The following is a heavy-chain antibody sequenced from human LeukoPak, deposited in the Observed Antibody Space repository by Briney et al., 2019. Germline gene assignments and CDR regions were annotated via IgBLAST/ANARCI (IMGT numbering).Heavy chain of an antibody. J-gene: IGHJ4*02. Sequence: GGSLRLSCAASGFTFSSYGMHWVRQAPGKGLEWVAFIRYDGSNKYYADSVKGRFTISRDNSKNTLYLQMNSLRAEDTAVYYCARHVASGGSGVDYWGQGTLVTVSS. D-gene: IGHD3-10*01. CDR1: GFTFSSYG. CDR3: ARHVASGGSGVDY. CDR2: IRYDGSNK. V-gene: IGHV3-30*02.